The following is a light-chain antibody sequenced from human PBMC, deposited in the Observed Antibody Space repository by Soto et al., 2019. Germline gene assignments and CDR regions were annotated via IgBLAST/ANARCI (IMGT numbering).Light chain of an antibody. CDR1: SXDVGGYNY. CDR2: DVT. V-gene: IGLV2-11*01. J-gene: IGLJ1*01. Sequence: QSVLTQPRSVSGSPGQSVAISCAGTSXDVGGYNYVSWYQQHPGKAPKLMIYDVTKRPSGVPDRFSGSKSGNTASLTISGLQAEDEADYYCNSYAGSYTLYVFGTGTKVTVL. CDR3: NSYAGSYTLYV.